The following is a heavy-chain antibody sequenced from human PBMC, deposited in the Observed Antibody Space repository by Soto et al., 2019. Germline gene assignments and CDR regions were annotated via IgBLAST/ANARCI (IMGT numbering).Heavy chain of an antibody. CDR1: GFTFSNAW. CDR2: IKSKTDGGTT. D-gene: IGHD3-22*01. Sequence: GGSLRLSCAASGFTFSNAWINWVRQAPGKGLEWVGRIKSKTDGGTTDYAEPVKGRFAISRDDSNNMVYLQMNSLKIEDTAVYYCTTDSYSTIIIVRFDYWGHGTLVNRLL. CDR3: TTDSYSTIIIVRFDY. J-gene: IGHJ4*01. V-gene: IGHV3-15*07.